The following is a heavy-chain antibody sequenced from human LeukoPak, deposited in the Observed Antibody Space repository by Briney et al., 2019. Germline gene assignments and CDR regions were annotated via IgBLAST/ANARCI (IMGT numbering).Heavy chain of an antibody. D-gene: IGHD2-15*01. V-gene: IGHV3-30*04. J-gene: IGHJ4*02. CDR1: RFTFSSYA. Sequence: PGGSLRLSCAASRFTFSSYAMHWVRQAPGKGLEWVAVISYDGSNKYYADSVKGRFTISRDNSKNTLYLQMNSLRAEDTAVYYCARDEDIVVVVAARFDYWGQGTLVTVSS. CDR2: ISYDGSNK. CDR3: ARDEDIVVVVAARFDY.